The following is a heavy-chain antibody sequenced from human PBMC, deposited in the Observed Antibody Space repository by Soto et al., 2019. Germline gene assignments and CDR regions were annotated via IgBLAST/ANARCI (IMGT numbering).Heavy chain of an antibody. D-gene: IGHD2-15*01. Sequence: QVQLVESGGGVVQPGRSLRLSCAASGFTFSSYGMHWVRQAPGKGLEWVALILYDGKKNYYADSVKGRFTISRDNSKNSLYLQMNSLRAEDTGVYYCAKDEVLVEVVARDYYGMDVWGQGTTVTVSS. V-gene: IGHV3-30*18. CDR3: AKDEVLVEVVARDYYGMDV. CDR2: ILYDGKKN. CDR1: GFTFSSYG. J-gene: IGHJ6*02.